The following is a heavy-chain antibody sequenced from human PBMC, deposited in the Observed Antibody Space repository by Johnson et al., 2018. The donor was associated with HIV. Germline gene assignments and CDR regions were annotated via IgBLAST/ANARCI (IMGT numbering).Heavy chain of an antibody. CDR1: GFTFSNYG. J-gene: IGHJ3*02. CDR3: AKGRYSSSWYLAGAFDI. Sequence: QVQLVESGGGVVQPGGSLRLSCAASGFTFSNYGMHWVRQAPGQGLEWVAFIRYDGSIKYYLDSVKGRFTISRDNSKNTLYLQMNSLRAEDTAIYYCAKGRYSSSWYLAGAFDIWGQGTMVTVSS. CDR2: IRYDGSIK. V-gene: IGHV3-30*02. D-gene: IGHD6-13*01.